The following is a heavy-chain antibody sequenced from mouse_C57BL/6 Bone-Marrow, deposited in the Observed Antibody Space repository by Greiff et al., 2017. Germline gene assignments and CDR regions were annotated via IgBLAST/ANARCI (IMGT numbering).Heavy chain of an antibody. CDR1: CYSITSGYD. D-gene: IGHD4-1*01. Sequence: EVQLQQSGPGMVKPSQSLSLTCTVTCYSITSGYDWHWIRHFPGNKLEWMGYISYSGSTTYNPSLKSRISITHDPSKNHFFLKLNSVTTEDTATDYCARDRTGDYFDYWGQGTTLTVSS. J-gene: IGHJ2*01. CDR2: ISYSGST. CDR3: ARDRTGDYFDY. V-gene: IGHV3-1*01.